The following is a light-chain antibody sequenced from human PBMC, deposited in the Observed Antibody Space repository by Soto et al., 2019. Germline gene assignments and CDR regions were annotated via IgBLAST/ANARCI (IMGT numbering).Light chain of an antibody. CDR2: EVS. CDR3: SSYVGSTKEV. J-gene: IGLJ1*01. V-gene: IGLV2-8*01. Sequence: QSALTQPPSASASPGQLVTISCTGTSSNVGGYNYVSWYQQHPGKAPKLMVYEVSKRPSGVPDRFSGSKSGNTASLTVSGLQAEDEADYYCSSYVGSTKEVFGTGTKVTVL. CDR1: SSNVGGYNY.